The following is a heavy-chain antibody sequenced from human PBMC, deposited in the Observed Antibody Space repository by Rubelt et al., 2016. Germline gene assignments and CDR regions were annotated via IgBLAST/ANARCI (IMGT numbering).Heavy chain of an antibody. Sequence: EVQLVESGGGLVQPGGSLRLSCAASGFTFITYWMHWVRQAPGKGLEWVSSISSSSYIYYADSVKGRFTISRDNAKNSLYLQMNSLRAEDTAVYYCASLSPFDPWGQGTLVTVSS. CDR2: ISSSSYI. V-gene: IGHV3-69-1*01. J-gene: IGHJ5*02. CDR1: GFTFITYW. CDR3: ASLSPFDP.